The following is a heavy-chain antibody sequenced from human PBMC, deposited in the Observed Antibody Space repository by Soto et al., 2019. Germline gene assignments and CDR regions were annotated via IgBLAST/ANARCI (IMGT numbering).Heavy chain of an antibody. J-gene: IGHJ4*02. D-gene: IGHD3-10*01. CDR2: FYYSGNA. Sequence: QVRLQESGPGLVKPPQTLSLTCTVSGASIRSGGFYWSWIRQHPEKGLEWIGYFYYSGNAYYNPSLRSRRTISGDESKNQFSLNLSSVTAADTAVYFCARAMGAVNYFDYWGQGILVTVSS. CDR3: ARAMGAVNYFDY. CDR1: GASIRSGGFY. V-gene: IGHV4-31*03.